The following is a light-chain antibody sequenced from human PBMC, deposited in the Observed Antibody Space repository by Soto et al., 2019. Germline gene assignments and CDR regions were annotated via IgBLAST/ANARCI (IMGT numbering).Light chain of an antibody. CDR2: DAS. J-gene: IGKJ4*01. CDR1: QSISSN. V-gene: IGKV3-11*01. CDR3: QQRSNWPLT. Sequence: EIVMTRSPATLSVSPGERATLSCRASQSISSNLAWYQQKPGQAPRLLIYDASNRATGIPARFSGSGSGTDFTLTISSLEPADFAVYYCQQRSNWPLTFGGGTKV.